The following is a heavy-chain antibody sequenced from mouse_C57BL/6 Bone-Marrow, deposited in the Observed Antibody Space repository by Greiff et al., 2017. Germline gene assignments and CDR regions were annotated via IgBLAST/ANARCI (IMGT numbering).Heavy chain of an antibody. CDR2: INPGSGGT. V-gene: IGHV1-54*01. CDR1: GYAFTNYL. Sequence: QVQLKESGAELVRPGTSVKVSCKASGYAFTNYLIEWVKQRPGQGLEWIGVINPGSGGTNYNEKFKGKATLTADKSSSTSYMQLSSLTSEDSAVYFCLRSFAYWGQGTLVTVSA. CDR3: LRSFAY. D-gene: IGHD1-1*01. J-gene: IGHJ3*01.